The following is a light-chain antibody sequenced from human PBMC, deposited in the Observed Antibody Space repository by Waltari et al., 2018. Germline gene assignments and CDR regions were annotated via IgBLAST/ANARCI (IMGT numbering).Light chain of an antibody. CDR3: QQYYDTPFT. CDR2: DTT. CDR1: QSINSN. J-gene: IGKJ2*01. V-gene: IGKV1-NL1*01. Sequence: DIQMTQSTSALSASVGDRVTISCWTSQSINSNLAWYQQSPGKAPKLLIHDTTSLQSGIPSRFSGSGSGTDFTLTISGLQPEDSATYYCQQYYDTPFTFGQGTKVEIK.